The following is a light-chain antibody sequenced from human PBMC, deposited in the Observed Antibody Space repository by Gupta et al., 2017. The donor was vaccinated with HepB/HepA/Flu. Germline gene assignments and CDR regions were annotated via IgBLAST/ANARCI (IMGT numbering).Light chain of an antibody. CDR3: SSYTSSSTVV. CDR1: SSDVGGYNY. V-gene: IGLV2-14*01. Sequence: QSALPQPASVSSSPAQSITISCTGTSSDVGGYNYVSWYQQHPGNAPKLMIYDVSNRPSGVSNRFSGSKSGNTASLTISGLQAEDEADYYCSSYTSSSTVVFGGGTKLTVL. CDR2: DVS. J-gene: IGLJ2*01.